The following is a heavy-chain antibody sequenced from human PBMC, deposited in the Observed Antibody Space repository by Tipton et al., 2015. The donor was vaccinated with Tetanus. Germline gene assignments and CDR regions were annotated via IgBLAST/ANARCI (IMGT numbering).Heavy chain of an antibody. J-gene: IGHJ2*01. Sequence: SLRLSCAASGFTFSSYGMHWVRQAPGKGLEWVAVIWYDGSNKYYADSVKGRFTISRDNSKNTLYLQMNSLRAEDTAVYFCAKLGSYWDVDLWGRGPLVTVSS. D-gene: IGHD1-26*01. V-gene: IGHV3-33*06. CDR2: IWYDGSNK. CDR3: AKLGSYWDVDL. CDR1: GFTFSSYG.